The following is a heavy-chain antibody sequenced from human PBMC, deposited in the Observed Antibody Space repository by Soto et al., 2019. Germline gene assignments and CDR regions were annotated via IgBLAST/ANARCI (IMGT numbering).Heavy chain of an antibody. D-gene: IGHD3-3*01. V-gene: IGHV4-34*01. CDR2: IDHSGYT. Sequence: ETLSLTCAVYGGSFSGYYWNWIRQPPGKGLEWIGEIDHSGYTNYNPSLKSRVTISVDTSKNQFSLRLTSVTAADTAVYYCARVRDWFDPWGQGTLVTVS. J-gene: IGHJ5*02. CDR3: ARVRDWFDP. CDR1: GGSFSGYY.